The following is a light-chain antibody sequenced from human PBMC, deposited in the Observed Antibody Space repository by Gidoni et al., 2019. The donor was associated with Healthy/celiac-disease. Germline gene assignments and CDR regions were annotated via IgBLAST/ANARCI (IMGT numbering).Light chain of an antibody. V-gene: IGKV3-15*01. Sequence: EIVMTQSPATLSVSPGERATLSCRASQSVSSNLAWYHQKPGQAPRLHIYGASTRATGIPARVSGSGSGTEFTLTISSLQSEDFAVYYCQQYNNWPRTFGQGTKVEIK. CDR2: GAS. CDR1: QSVSSN. J-gene: IGKJ1*01. CDR3: QQYNNWPRT.